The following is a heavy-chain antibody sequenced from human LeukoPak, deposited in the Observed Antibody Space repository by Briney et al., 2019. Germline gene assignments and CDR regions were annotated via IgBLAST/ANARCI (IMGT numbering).Heavy chain of an antibody. CDR2: ISGSGGST. J-gene: IGHJ4*02. CDR3: ANVPDYDSSF. CDR1: GFTFSSYA. V-gene: IGHV3-23*01. D-gene: IGHD3-22*01. Sequence: QPGGSLRLFCAASGFTFSSYAMSWVRQAPGKGLEWVSAISGSGGSTYYADSVKGRFTISRDNSKNTLYLQMNSVRAEDTAVYYCANVPDYDSSFWGQGTLVTVSS.